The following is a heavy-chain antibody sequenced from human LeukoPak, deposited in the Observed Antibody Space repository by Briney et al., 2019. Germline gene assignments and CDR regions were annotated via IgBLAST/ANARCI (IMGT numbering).Heavy chain of an antibody. V-gene: IGHV3-23*01. Sequence: GGSLRLSCAASGFTFSSYAMSWVRQAPGKGLEWVSSISGSGGRTYYADSVKGRLTISRDTSNNTLYLQMDSLRAEDTAVYYCAKDLVAGMAIGEFWGQGTLVTVSS. D-gene: IGHD6-19*01. CDR2: ISGSGGRT. CDR3: AKDLVAGMAIGEF. CDR1: GFTFSSYA. J-gene: IGHJ4*02.